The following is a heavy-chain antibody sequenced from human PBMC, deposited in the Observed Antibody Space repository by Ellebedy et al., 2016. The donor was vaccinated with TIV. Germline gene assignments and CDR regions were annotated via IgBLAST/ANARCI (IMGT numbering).Heavy chain of an antibody. J-gene: IGHJ6*02. V-gene: IGHV3-11*01. CDR2: ISSSGSTI. Sequence: PGGSLRLSCAASGFTFSDYYMSWIRKAPGKGLEWVSYISSSGSTIYYADSVKGRFTISSDNAKNSLYLQMNSLRAEATAVYYCAREGDTAMVHGMDVWGQGTTVTVSS. CDR1: GFTFSDYY. CDR3: AREGDTAMVHGMDV. D-gene: IGHD5-18*01.